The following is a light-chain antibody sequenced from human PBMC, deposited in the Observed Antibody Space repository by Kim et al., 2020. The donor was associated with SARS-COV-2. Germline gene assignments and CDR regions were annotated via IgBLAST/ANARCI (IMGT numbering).Light chain of an antibody. J-gene: IGLJ2*01. CDR1: SSDGGGYNY. Sequence: GQSVTISCTGTSSDGGGYNYVSWYQQHPGKAPKFIIYEVSKRPSGVPDRFSGSKSGNTASLTVSGLQAEDEADYYCSSYAGSNIVIFGGGTQLTVL. CDR2: EVS. V-gene: IGLV2-8*01. CDR3: SSYAGSNIVI.